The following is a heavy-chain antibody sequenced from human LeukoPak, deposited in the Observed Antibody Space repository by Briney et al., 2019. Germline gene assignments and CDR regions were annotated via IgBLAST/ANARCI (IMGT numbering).Heavy chain of an antibody. Sequence: PSETLSLTCTVSGGSISSSSYYWGWIRQPPGKGLEWIGSIYYSGSTYYNPSLKSRVTISVDTSKNQFSLKLSSVTAADTAVYYCARVVDTARAPFPYYCMDVWGKGTTVTVSS. CDR1: GGSISSSSYY. CDR3: ARVVDTARAPFPYYCMDV. V-gene: IGHV4-39*07. J-gene: IGHJ6*03. D-gene: IGHD5-18*01. CDR2: IYYSGST.